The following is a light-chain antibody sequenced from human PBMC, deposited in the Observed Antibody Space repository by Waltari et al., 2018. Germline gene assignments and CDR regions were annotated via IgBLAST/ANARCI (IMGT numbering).Light chain of an antibody. CDR3: SSYAGSNNLVV. J-gene: IGLJ2*01. V-gene: IGLV2-8*01. CDR2: EVS. Sequence: QSALTQPPSASGSPGQSVTISCTGTSSAVGGYNYVSVYQQYPGKAPKLMIYEVSKRPSGVPDRFSGSKSGNTASLTVSGLQAEDEADYYCSSYAGSNNLVVFGGGTKLTVL. CDR1: SSAVGGYNY.